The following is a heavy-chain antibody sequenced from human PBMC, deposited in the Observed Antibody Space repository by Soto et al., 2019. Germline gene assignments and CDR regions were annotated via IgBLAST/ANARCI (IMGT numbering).Heavy chain of an antibody. V-gene: IGHV4-4*02. CDR2: VYHTVDT. CDR3: AREIVTAGGNNYFDP. Sequence: PSETLSLTCGVSGGTVASSHWWSWVRQSPSRGLEWIGNVYHTVDTNFNPSLQSRVTFSVDKSNNQFSLRLTSLTAADTAVYFCAREIVTAGGNNYFDPWGHGTMVTVSS. J-gene: IGHJ5*02. CDR1: GGTVASSHW. D-gene: IGHD2-21*02.